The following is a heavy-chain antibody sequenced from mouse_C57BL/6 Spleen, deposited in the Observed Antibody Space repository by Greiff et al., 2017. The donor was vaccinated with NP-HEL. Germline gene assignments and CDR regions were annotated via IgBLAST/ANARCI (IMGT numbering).Heavy chain of an antibody. CDR2: IDPSDSYT. V-gene: IGHV1-69*01. D-gene: IGHD5-1-1*01. Sequence: QVQLQQPGAELVMPGASVKLSCKASGYTFTSYWMHWVKQRPGQGLEWIGEIDPSDSYTNYNQKFKGKSTLTVDTSSSTAYMQLSSLTSEDSAVYYCASVYLDYWGQGTTLTVSS. CDR3: ASVYLDY. J-gene: IGHJ2*01. CDR1: GYTFTSYW.